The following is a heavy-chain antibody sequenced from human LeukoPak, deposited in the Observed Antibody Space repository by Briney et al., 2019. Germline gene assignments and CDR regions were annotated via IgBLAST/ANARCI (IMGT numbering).Heavy chain of an antibody. Sequence: SVKVSCKASGGTFSSYAISWVRQAPGQGLEWMGGIIPIFGTANYAQKFQGRVTITADESTSTAYTELSSLRSEDTAVYYCARGVSSGGDDAFDIWGQGTMVTVSS. CDR1: GGTFSSYA. CDR2: IIPIFGTA. D-gene: IGHD3-10*02. CDR3: ARGVSSGGDDAFDI. V-gene: IGHV1-69*13. J-gene: IGHJ3*02.